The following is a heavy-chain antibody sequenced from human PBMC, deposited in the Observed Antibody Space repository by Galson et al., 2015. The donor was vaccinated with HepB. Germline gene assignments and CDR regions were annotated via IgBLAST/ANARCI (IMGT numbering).Heavy chain of an antibody. CDR2: VYSSGSS. CDR3: AKVKGGFGDYGVFDY. D-gene: IGHD4-17*01. Sequence: SETLSLTCTVSGTSTSPYYWIWIRQSAGKGLEWIGRVYSSGSSNYNPSLKSRVSMSVDTSESQFSLKLNSVTAADTAVYYCAKVKGGFGDYGVFDYWGQGILVIVSS. V-gene: IGHV4-4*07. J-gene: IGHJ4*02. CDR1: GTSTSPYY.